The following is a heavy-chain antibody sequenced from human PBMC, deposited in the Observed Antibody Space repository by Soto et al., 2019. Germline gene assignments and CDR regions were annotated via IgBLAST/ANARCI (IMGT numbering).Heavy chain of an antibody. V-gene: IGHV1-69*01. CDR2: IIPIVGTA. Sequence: QVQLVQSGAEVKKPGSSVKVSCKASGGTFSSYAISWVRQAPGQGLAWMGGIIPIVGTANYAQKFQGRVTITADESTSTAYMELSSLRSEDTAVYYCARSGGSGSYTSYYFDYWGQGTLVTVTS. CDR1: GGTFSSYA. CDR3: ARSGGSGSYTSYYFDY. D-gene: IGHD3-10*01. J-gene: IGHJ4*02.